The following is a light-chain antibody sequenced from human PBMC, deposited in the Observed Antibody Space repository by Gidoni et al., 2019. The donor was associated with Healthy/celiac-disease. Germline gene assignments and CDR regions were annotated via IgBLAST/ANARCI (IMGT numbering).Light chain of an antibody. CDR3: QQYDNLPSYT. CDR1: QDISNY. Sequence: DIQMTQSPSSLSASVGDRVTITCQASQDISNYLNWYQQKPGKAPKLLIYDASNLETGVPSRFSGSGSGTDFTFTISSLQPEDIATYYCQQYDNLPSYTFXQXTKLEIK. CDR2: DAS. V-gene: IGKV1-33*01. J-gene: IGKJ2*01.